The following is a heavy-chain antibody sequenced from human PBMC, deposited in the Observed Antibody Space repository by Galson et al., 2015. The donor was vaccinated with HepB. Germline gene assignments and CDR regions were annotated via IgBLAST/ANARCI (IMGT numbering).Heavy chain of an antibody. V-gene: IGHV1-3*01. Sequence: SVKVSCKASGYTFTSYGMHWVRQAPGQRLEWMGWINAGSGITKYSQKFQGRVTITRDTSASTAYMELSSLRSEDTAVFYCGRVGGAWSTDYWGQGTMVTVSS. CDR3: GRVGGAWSTDY. J-gene: IGHJ4*02. CDR2: INAGSGIT. CDR1: GYTFTSYG. D-gene: IGHD4/OR15-4a*01.